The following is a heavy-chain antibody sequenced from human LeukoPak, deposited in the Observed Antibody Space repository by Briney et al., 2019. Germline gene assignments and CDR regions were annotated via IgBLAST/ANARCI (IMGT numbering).Heavy chain of an antibody. J-gene: IGHJ4*02. Sequence: GSLRLSCAASGFTFSNVWMSWIRQPPGKGLEWIGYIYYSGSTNYNPSLKSRVTISVDTSKNQFSLKLSSVTAADTAVYYCASQQYGSGSGIFDYWGQEPLVTVSS. CDR3: ASQQYGSGSGIFDY. CDR1: GFTFSNVW. D-gene: IGHD3-10*01. CDR2: IYYSGST. V-gene: IGHV4-59*01.